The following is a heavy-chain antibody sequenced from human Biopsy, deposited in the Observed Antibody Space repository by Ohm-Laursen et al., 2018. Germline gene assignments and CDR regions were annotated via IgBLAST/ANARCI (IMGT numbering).Heavy chain of an antibody. Sequence: SLRLSCTASGFTFSGFSMNWVRQAPGKGLEWVGRTRNNGKTYTKEYAASVKGRFTISRDDSKNSLYLQMNSLKTEDTAVYFCARDVGSSGWYYYGMDVWGQGTTVTVSS. D-gene: IGHD6-19*01. V-gene: IGHV3-72*01. J-gene: IGHJ6*02. CDR3: ARDVGSSGWYYYGMDV. CDR2: TRNNGKTYTK. CDR1: GFTFSGFS.